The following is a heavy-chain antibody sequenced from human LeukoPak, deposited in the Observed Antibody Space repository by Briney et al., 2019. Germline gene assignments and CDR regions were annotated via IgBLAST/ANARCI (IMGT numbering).Heavy chain of an antibody. CDR1: GYNFIGYY. D-gene: IGHD1-1*01. J-gene: IGHJ6*02. CDR2: INPNSGGT. V-gene: IGHV1-2*02. Sequence: ASVKVSCKASGYNFIGYYMHLVRQAPGQGLEWMGWINPNSGGTNYAQKFQGRVTMARDTSINTAYMELSGLTSDDTAIYYCARDLRTPYHYGTNVWGQGTTVTVSS. CDR3: ARDLRTPYHYGTNV.